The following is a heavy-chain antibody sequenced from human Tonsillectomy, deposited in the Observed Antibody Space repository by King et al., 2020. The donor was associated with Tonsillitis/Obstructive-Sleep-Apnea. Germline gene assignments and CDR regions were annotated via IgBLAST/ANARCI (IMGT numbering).Heavy chain of an antibody. Sequence: VQLVESGGGVVQPGRSLRLCCAASGFTFSSYGMHWVRQAPGKGLEWVAVIWYDGSNKYYADSVKGRFTISRDNSKNTLYLQMNSLRAEDTAVYYCARLSDYVDYWGQGTLVTVSS. J-gene: IGHJ4*02. V-gene: IGHV3-33*01. CDR3: ARLSDYVDY. CDR1: GFTFSSYG. CDR2: IWYDGSNK.